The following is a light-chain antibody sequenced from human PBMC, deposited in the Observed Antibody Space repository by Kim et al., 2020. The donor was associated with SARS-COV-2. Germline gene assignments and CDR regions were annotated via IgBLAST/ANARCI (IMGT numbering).Light chain of an antibody. V-gene: IGKV1-39*01. Sequence: DIQMTQSPSSLSASVGDRVTITCRASQSISSYLNWYQQKPGKAPKLLIYAASSLQSGVPSRFSGSASGTDFTLTISSLQPEDFATYYCQQSYSTPQLTFGGGTKVDI. CDR1: QSISSY. J-gene: IGKJ4*01. CDR3: QQSYSTPQLT. CDR2: AAS.